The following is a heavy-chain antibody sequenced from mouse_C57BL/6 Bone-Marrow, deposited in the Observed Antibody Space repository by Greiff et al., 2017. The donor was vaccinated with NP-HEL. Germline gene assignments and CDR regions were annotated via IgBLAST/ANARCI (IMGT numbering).Heavy chain of an antibody. CDR3: AREAPSSGYDYFDY. Sequence: QVQLKQPGAELVKPGASVKLSCKASGYTFTSYWMHWVKQRPGQGLEWIGMIHPNSGSTNYNEKFKSKATLTVDKSSSTAYMQLSSLTSEDSAVYYCAREAPSSGYDYFDYWGQGTTLTVSS. CDR1: GYTFTSYW. V-gene: IGHV1-64*01. J-gene: IGHJ2*01. CDR2: IHPNSGST. D-gene: IGHD3-2*02.